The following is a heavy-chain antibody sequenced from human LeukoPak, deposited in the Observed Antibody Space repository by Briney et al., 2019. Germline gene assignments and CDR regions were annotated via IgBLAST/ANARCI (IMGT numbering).Heavy chain of an antibody. CDR2: VYSSGTT. CDR1: GGSVTSGTYL. V-gene: IGHV4-30-4*01. Sequence: SETLSLTCTVPGGSVTSGTYLWSWIRQPPGKGLEWIGSVYSSGTTHLNPSLQTRVTMSVDTSRNEVSLKLASVTAADTAVYFCARVVKYYDSSGFPSNYFDYWGQGTLVTVSA. D-gene: IGHD3-22*01. J-gene: IGHJ4*02. CDR3: ARVVKYYDSSGFPSNYFDY.